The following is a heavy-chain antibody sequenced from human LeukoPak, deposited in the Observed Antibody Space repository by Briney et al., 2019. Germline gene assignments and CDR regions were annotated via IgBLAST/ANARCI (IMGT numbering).Heavy chain of an antibody. Sequence: GGSLRLSCAASGFTLNTYAMNWVRQAPGKGLECVSTISGSGKNTYYTDSVQGRFTISRDSSKNTLYLQMSSLRVEDTAVYFCAKGREAYSGSYTPFDSWGQGTLVTVSS. CDR3: AKGREAYSGSYTPFDS. CDR2: ISGSGKNT. V-gene: IGHV3-23*01. J-gene: IGHJ4*02. D-gene: IGHD1-26*01. CDR1: GFTLNTYA.